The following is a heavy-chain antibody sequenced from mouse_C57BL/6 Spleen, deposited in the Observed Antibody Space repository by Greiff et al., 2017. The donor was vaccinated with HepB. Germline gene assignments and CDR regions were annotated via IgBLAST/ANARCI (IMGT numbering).Heavy chain of an antibody. Sequence: QVQLQQSGPELVKPGASVKISCKASGYAFSSSWMNWVKQRPGKGLEWIGRIYPGDGDTNYNGKFKGKATLTADKSSSTAYMQLSSLTSEDSAVYFCARIPVGDYWGQGTTLTVSS. CDR2: IYPGDGDT. CDR1: GYAFSSSW. V-gene: IGHV1-82*01. J-gene: IGHJ2*01. CDR3: ARIPVGDY. D-gene: IGHD1-1*01.